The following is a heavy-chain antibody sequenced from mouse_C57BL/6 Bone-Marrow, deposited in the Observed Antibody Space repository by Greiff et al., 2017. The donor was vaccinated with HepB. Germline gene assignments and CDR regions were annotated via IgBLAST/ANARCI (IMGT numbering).Heavy chain of an antibody. Sequence: QVQLQQSGAELVMPGASVKLSCKASGYTFTSYWMHWVKQRPGQGLEWIGEIDPSDSYTNYNQKFKGKSTLTVDKSSSTAYMQLSSLTSEDSAVYYCARRDLLWSLWYFDVWGTGTTVTVSS. CDR1: GYTFTSYW. V-gene: IGHV1-69*01. CDR2: IDPSDSYT. D-gene: IGHD2-1*01. CDR3: ARRDLLWSLWYFDV. J-gene: IGHJ1*03.